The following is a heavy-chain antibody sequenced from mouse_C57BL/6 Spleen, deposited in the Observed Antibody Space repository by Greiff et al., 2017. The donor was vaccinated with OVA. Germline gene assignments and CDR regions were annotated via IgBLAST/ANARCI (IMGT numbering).Heavy chain of an antibody. CDR2: IDPSDSET. CDR3: GVGLGRAWFAY. D-gene: IGHD4-1*01. CDR1: GYTFTSYW. J-gene: IGHJ3*01. V-gene: IGHV1-52*01. Sequence: QVQLQQPGAELVRPGSSVKLSCKASGYTFTSYWIHWVKQRPIQGLEWIGNIDPSDSETHYNQKFKDKATLTVDKSSSTAYMQLSSLTSEDSAVYYWGVGLGRAWFAYWGQGTLVTVSA.